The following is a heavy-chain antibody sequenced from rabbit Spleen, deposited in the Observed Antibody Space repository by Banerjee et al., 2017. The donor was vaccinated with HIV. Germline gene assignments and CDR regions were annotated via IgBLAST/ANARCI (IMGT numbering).Heavy chain of an antibody. CDR2: IYSIGGTT. Sequence: QEQLVESGGGLVTLGGSLTLTCTASGFSCYYKCVMCWVRQAPGKGLQWIGCIYSIGGTTDYATWVNGRFTISSDNAQNAVDLQMNSLTAADTATYCCARAPYAGTPYAGATGISGVIRGFNLWGAGTLVTVS. CDR1: GFSCYYKC. D-gene: IGHD4-2*01. V-gene: IGHV1S47*01. J-gene: IGHJ4*01. CDR3: ARAPYAGTPYAGATGISGVIRGFNL.